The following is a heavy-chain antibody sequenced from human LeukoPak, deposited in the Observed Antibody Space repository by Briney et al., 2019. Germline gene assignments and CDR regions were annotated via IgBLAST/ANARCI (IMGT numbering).Heavy chain of an antibody. CDR3: ARVRFGTFDY. J-gene: IGHJ4*02. Sequence: PSETLSLTCAVYGGSFSGYYWSWIRQPPGKGLEWIGEINHSGSTNYNPSLKSRVTISVDTSKNQFSLKLSSVTAADTAVYYCARVRFGTFDYWGQGTLVTVSS. CDR1: GGSFSGYY. D-gene: IGHD3-10*01. CDR2: INHSGST. V-gene: IGHV4-34*01.